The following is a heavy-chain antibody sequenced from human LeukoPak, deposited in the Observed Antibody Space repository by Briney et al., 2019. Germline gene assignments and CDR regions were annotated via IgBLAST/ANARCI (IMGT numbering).Heavy chain of an antibody. CDR2: IKQDGSEK. CDR1: GFTFSSYW. CDR3: ATSRDGSKYRELSH. V-gene: IGHV3-7*01. Sequence: GGSLRLSCAASGFTFSSYWMNWVRQAPGKGLEWVANIKQDGSEKSYVDSVKGRFTISRDNAKNSLYLQINGLRAEDTAVYHRATSRDGSKYRELSHWGQGTLVTVSS. D-gene: IGHD5-24*01. J-gene: IGHJ4*02.